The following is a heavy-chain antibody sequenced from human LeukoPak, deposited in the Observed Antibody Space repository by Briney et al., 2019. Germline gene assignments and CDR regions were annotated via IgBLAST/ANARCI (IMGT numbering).Heavy chain of an antibody. V-gene: IGHV1-46*01. D-gene: IGHD6-19*01. CDR3: ARFAVHRRLAVAGQFGLDY. CDR2: INPSGGNT. CDR1: GYTLTSYY. J-gene: IGHJ4*02. Sequence: GSVKVSCKASGYTLTSYYIHWGRQAPGQGLEWMGIINPSGGNTNYAQKFQGRVTMTRDTSTSTVYMELSSLRSGDTAAYYCARFAVHRRLAVAGQFGLDYWGQGTLVTVSS.